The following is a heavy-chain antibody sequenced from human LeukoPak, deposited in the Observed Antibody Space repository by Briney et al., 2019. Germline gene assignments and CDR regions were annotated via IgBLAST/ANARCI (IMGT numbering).Heavy chain of an antibody. D-gene: IGHD6-6*01. J-gene: IGHJ4*02. V-gene: IGHV4-30-2*01. Sequence: SQTLSLTCTVSGGSISSGGYYWSWIRQPPGKGLEWIGYIYHSGSTYYNPSLKSRVTISVDRSKNQFSLKLSSVTAADTAVYYCARIAARLVDYWGQGTLVTVSS. CDR1: GGSISSGGYY. CDR3: ARIAARLVDY. CDR2: IYHSGST.